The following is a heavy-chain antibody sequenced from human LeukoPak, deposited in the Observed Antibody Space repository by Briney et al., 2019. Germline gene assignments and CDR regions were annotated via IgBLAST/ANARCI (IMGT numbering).Heavy chain of an antibody. Sequence: PGGSLRLSCAASGFTFSSYGMHWVRQAPGKGLGWVAFIRYDGSNKYYADSVKGRFTISRDNSKNTLYLQMNSLRAEDTAVYYCAKTYSSSRVGYFDYWGQGTPVTVSS. D-gene: IGHD6-6*01. J-gene: IGHJ4*02. CDR1: GFTFSSYG. CDR2: IRYDGSNK. CDR3: AKTYSSSRVGYFDY. V-gene: IGHV3-30*02.